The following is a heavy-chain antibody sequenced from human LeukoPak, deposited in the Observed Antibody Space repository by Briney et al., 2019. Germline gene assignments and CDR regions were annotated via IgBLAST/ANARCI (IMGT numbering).Heavy chain of an antibody. CDR3: ASLDYYDSSGYGS. Sequence: SETLSLTCTVSGGSISSGSYYWNWIRQPAGKGLEWIGRIYTSGSTNYNPSLKSRVTISVDTSKNQFSLKLSSVTAADTAVYYCASLDYYDSSGYGSWGQGTLVTVSS. D-gene: IGHD3-22*01. V-gene: IGHV4-61*02. CDR1: GGSISSGSYY. CDR2: IYTSGST. J-gene: IGHJ5*02.